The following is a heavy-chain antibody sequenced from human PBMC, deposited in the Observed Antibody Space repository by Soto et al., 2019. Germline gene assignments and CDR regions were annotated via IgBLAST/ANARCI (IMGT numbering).Heavy chain of an antibody. Sequence: QVQLVQSGAEVKKPGSSVKVSCKASGGTFSSYAISWVRQAPGQGLEWMGGIIPIFGTANYAQKFQGRVTXPXTXSSXTAYMELSSLRSEETAVYYCARHVPAAGYSYGMDVWAQGTTVTVSS. V-gene: IGHV1-69*05. CDR1: GGTFSSYA. J-gene: IGHJ6*02. CDR2: IIPIFGTA. D-gene: IGHD2-2*01. CDR3: ARHVPAAGYSYGMDV.